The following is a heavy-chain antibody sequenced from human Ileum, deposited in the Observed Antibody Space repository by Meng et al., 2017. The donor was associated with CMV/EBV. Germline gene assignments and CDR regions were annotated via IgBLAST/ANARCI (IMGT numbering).Heavy chain of an antibody. V-gene: IGHV3-72*01. Sequence: GESLKISCAASGFTFSDNYMDWVRQAPGKGLEWVGRIRNKVNSYTTEYGPSVTGRFTISRDDSRNSLYLQMNTLKTEDTAVYYCVTVHPSTWAYYWGQGTLVTVSS. CDR2: IRNKVNSYTT. CDR1: GFTFSDNY. D-gene: IGHD1-26*01. J-gene: IGHJ4*02. CDR3: VTVHPSTWAYY.